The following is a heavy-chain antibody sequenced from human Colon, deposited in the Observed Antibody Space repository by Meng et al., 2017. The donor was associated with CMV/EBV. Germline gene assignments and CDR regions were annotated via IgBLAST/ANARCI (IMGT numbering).Heavy chain of an antibody. V-gene: IGHV4-39*07. J-gene: IGHJ4*02. CDR2: IIYSGST. CDR1: GGSINSPSYF. Sequence: VSGGSINSPSYFWGWIRQSPGTGLEWIGSIIYSGSTNYNPSLKSRVTLYVDTSKNQFSLRLNSVTAADTGVYYCARRPTPRTGFDFWGQGTLVTVSS. D-gene: IGHD4-23*01. CDR3: ARRPTPRTGFDF.